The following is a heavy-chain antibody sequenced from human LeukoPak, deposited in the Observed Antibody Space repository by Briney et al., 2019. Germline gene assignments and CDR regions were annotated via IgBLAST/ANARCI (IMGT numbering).Heavy chain of an antibody. CDR1: GYTFSSYY. CDR2: INPGRDST. J-gene: IGHJ4*02. D-gene: IGHD6-19*01. Sequence: ASVKVSCKASGYTFSSYYIHWVRQAPGQGPEWMGTINPGRDSTSYAQKFQGRVIMTRDTSTSTVDMDLSSLRSDDTAVYYCARDVGSGTYMFDFWGQGTLVTVSS. CDR3: ARDVGSGTYMFDF. V-gene: IGHV1-46*01.